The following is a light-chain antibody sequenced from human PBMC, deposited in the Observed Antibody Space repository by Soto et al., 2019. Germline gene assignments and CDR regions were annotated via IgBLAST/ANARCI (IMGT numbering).Light chain of an antibody. CDR1: QGISSY. J-gene: IGKJ1*01. V-gene: IGKV1-8*01. CDR2: AAS. CDR3: QQYYSYPAKT. Sequence: AIRMTQSPSSLSASTGDRVTITCRASQGISSYLAWYQQKPGKAPKLLIYAASTLQSGVPSRFSGSGSGTDFTLTISCLQSEDFATYYCQQYYSYPAKTFGQGTKVDI.